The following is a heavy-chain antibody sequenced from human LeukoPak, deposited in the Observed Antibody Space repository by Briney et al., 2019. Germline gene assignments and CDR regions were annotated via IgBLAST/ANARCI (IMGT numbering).Heavy chain of an antibody. V-gene: IGHV4-34*01. CDR1: GGSFSGYY. CDR2: INHSGST. CDR3: ARGWVSSSRRDINWFDP. D-gene: IGHD6-13*01. Sequence: SETLSLTCAVYGGSFSGYYWSWIRQPPGKGLEWIGEINHSGSTNYNTSLKSRVTITVDTSKNQFSLKLSSVTAADTAVYYCARGWVSSSRRDINWFDPWGQGTLVTVSS. J-gene: IGHJ5*02.